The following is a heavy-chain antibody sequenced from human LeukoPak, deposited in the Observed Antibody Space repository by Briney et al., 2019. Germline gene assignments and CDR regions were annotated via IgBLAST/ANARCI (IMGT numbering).Heavy chain of an antibody. CDR3: ARGVYCSGGSCYLFGYYYYMDV. CDR2: IYYSGST. J-gene: IGHJ6*03. Sequence: SETLSLTCTVSGGSISSSSYYWGWIRQPPGKGLEWIGSIYYSGSTYYNPSLKSRVTISVDTSKNQFSLKLSSVTAADTAVYYCARGVYCSGGSCYLFGYYYYMDVWGKGTTVTIPS. D-gene: IGHD2-15*01. CDR1: GGSISSSSYY. V-gene: IGHV4-39*01.